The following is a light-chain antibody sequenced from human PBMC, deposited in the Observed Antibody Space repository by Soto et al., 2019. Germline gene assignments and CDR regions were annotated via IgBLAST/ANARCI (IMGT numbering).Light chain of an antibody. Sequence: QSVLTQPASVSGSPGQSITISCTGTSSDVGSYNLVSWYQQHPGKAPKLMIYEGSKRPSGVSHRFSGSKSGNTASLTISGLQAEDEADYYCCSYAGSSTLYVFGTGTKVTVL. J-gene: IGLJ1*01. CDR3: CSYAGSSTLYV. CDR2: EGS. CDR1: SSDVGSYNL. V-gene: IGLV2-23*01.